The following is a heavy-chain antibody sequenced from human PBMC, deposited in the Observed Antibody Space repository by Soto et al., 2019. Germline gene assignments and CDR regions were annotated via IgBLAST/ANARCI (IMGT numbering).Heavy chain of an antibody. CDR3: ARGEKTYDFWSGYYFDY. D-gene: IGHD3-3*01. CDR2: IKQDGSEK. V-gene: IGHV3-7*01. J-gene: IGHJ4*02. Sequence: GGSLRLSCAASGFTFSSYWMSWVRQAPGKGLECVANIKQDGSEKYYVDSVKGRFTISRDNAKNSLYLQMNSLRAEDTAVYYCARGEKTYDFWSGYYFDYWGQGTLVTVSS. CDR1: GFTFSSYW.